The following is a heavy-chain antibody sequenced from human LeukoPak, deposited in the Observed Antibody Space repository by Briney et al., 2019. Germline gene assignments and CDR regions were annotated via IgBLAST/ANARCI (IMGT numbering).Heavy chain of an antibody. CDR1: RFTFSSYA. CDR2: ISGSGGST. D-gene: IGHD6-19*01. Sequence: GGSLRLSCAASRFTFSSYAMSWVRQAPGKGLEWVSAISGSGGSTYYADSVKGRFTISRDNSKNTLYLQMNSLRAEDTAVYYCAKPPSIAVAATRVYWGQGTLVTVS. CDR3: AKPPSIAVAATRVY. V-gene: IGHV3-23*01. J-gene: IGHJ4*02.